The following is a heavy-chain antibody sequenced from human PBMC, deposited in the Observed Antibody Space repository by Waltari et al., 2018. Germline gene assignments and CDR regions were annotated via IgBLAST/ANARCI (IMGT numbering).Heavy chain of an antibody. Sequence: QVQLVQSGAEVKKPGASVKVSCKASGYTFNGYYMHWVRQAPGQGLEWVGWVNPTSGGTNYAQKFQGRVTMTRDTSISPTYMELSRLRSGDTAVYYCARDADGSGRINWFDPWGQGTLVTVSS. CDR3: ARDADGSGRINWFDP. CDR1: GYTFNGYY. J-gene: IGHJ5*02. V-gene: IGHV1-2*02. CDR2: VNPTSGGT. D-gene: IGHD3-10*01.